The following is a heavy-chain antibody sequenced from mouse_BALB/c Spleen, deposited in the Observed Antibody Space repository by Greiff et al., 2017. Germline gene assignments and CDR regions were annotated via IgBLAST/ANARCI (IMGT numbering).Heavy chain of an antibody. CDR3: ARERGFINYAMDY. CDR2: ISSGGSYT. Sequence: DVMLVESGGDLVKPGGSLKLSCAASGFTFSSYGMSWVRQTPDKRLEWVATISSGGSYTYYPDSVKGRFTISRDNAKNTLYLQMSSLKSEDTAMYYCARERGFINYAMDYWGQGTSVTVSS. V-gene: IGHV5-6*02. CDR1: GFTFSSYG. D-gene: IGHD1-1*01. J-gene: IGHJ4*01.